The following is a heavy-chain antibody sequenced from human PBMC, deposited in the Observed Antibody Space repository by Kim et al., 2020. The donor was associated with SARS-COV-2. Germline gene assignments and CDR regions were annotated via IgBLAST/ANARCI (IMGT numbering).Heavy chain of an antibody. J-gene: IGHJ4*02. CDR3: ARDLDAGFDY. CDR1: GGSVSSGSYY. V-gene: IGHV4-61*01. CDR2: IYYSGST. Sequence: SETLSLTCTVSGGSVSSGSYYWSWIRQPPGKGLEWIGYIYYSGSTNYNPSLKSRFTISVDTSKNQFSLKLSSVTAADTAVYYCARDLDAGFDYWGQGTLVTVSS.